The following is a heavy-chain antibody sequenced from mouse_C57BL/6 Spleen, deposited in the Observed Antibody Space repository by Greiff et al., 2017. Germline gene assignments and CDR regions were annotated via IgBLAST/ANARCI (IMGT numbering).Heavy chain of an antibody. CDR1: GFSLTSYG. D-gene: IGHD1-1*01. Sequence: QVQLKQSGPGLVQPSQSLSITCPVSGFSLTSYGVHWVRQSPGKGLEWLGVIWSGGSTDYNAAFISRLSISKDNSKSQVFFKMNSLQADDTAIYYCARAHYYGSSRAGFAYWGQGTLVTVSA. J-gene: IGHJ3*01. V-gene: IGHV2-2*01. CDR2: IWSGGST. CDR3: ARAHYYGSSRAGFAY.